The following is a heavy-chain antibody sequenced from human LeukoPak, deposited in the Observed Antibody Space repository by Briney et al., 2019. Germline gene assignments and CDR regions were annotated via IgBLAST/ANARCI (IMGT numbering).Heavy chain of an antibody. Sequence: GGSLRLSCAASGFNFANHAMSWVRQTPGKGLEWVSATSGGGDITYYADSVTGRFTISRDNSKDTLFLQMHSLRPGDTAVYYCVREDTPATANYWGQGTLVTISS. CDR1: GFNFANHA. V-gene: IGHV3-23*01. CDR2: TSGGGDIT. D-gene: IGHD2-21*02. J-gene: IGHJ4*02. CDR3: VREDTPATANY.